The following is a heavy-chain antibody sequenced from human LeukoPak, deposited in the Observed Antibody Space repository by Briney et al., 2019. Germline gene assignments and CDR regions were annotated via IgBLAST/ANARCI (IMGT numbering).Heavy chain of an antibody. CDR1: GFTFSSYS. V-gene: IGHV3-21*01. Sequence: KPGGSLRLSCAASGFTFSSYSMNWVRQAPGKGLEWVSSISSSSSYIYYADSVKGRFTISRDNAKNSLYLQMNSLRAEDTAVYYCARSTLTGYYLFDYWGRGTLVTVSS. CDR3: ARSTLTGYYLFDY. CDR2: ISSSSSYI. J-gene: IGHJ4*02. D-gene: IGHD3-9*01.